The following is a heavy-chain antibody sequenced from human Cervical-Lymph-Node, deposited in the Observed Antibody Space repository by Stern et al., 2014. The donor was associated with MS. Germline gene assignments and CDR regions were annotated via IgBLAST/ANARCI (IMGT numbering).Heavy chain of an antibody. CDR1: GFTFSSYG. Sequence: VQLVESGGGVVQPGRSLRLSCAASGFTFSSYGMHWVRQAPGTGLEWVAVIWSDGSNKYYADSVKGRFTISRDNSKNTLYLQMNSLRAEDTAVYYCARSSSPSPYYYYGMDVWGQGTTVTVSS. D-gene: IGHD6-13*01. J-gene: IGHJ6*02. V-gene: IGHV3-33*01. CDR2: IWSDGSNK. CDR3: ARSSSPSPYYYYGMDV.